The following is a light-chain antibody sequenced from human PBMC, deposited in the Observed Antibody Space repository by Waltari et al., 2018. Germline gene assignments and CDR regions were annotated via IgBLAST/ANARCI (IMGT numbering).Light chain of an antibody. J-gene: IGLJ2*01. CDR2: DVS. V-gene: IGLV2-23*02. Sequence: QSALTQPASVSGSPGQSITISCTGTSSDVGDYNYVSWYQQHPGNAPKLMIYDVSKRPSGVSNRVSGSKSGNTASLTISGLQAEDEGDYYCCSYAGSSTFGFGGGTKLTVL. CDR1: SSDVGDYNY. CDR3: CSYAGSSTFG.